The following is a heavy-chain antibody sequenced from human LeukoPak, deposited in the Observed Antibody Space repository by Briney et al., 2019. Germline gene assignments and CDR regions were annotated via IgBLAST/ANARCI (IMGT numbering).Heavy chain of an antibody. CDR2: ISAYNGNT. D-gene: IGHD3-3*01. V-gene: IGHV1-18*01. Sequence: AASVKVSCKASGYTFTSYGISWVRQAPGQGLEWMGWISAYNGNTNYAQKLQGRVTMTTDTSTSTAYMELRSLRSDDTAAYYCARDLAYYDFWSGYYFDYWGQGTLVTVSS. J-gene: IGHJ4*02. CDR3: ARDLAYYDFWSGYYFDY. CDR1: GYTFTSYG.